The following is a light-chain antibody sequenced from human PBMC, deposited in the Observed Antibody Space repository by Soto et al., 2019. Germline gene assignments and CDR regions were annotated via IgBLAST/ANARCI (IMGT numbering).Light chain of an antibody. CDR1: QTISSH. V-gene: IGKV1-39*01. Sequence: DIQMTQSPSSLSASVGDRVIITCRASQTISSHLNWYQQKPGKAPNLLVYAASSLQSGVPSRFTGSGSGTDFTLTISSLQPEDFATYFCQQSYTTPITFGQVTRL. CDR3: QQSYTTPIT. J-gene: IGKJ5*01. CDR2: AAS.